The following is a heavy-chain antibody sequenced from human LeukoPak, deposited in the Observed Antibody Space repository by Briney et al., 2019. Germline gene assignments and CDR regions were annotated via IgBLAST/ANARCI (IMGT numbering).Heavy chain of an antibody. CDR1: GFTFSSYA. V-gene: IGHV3-53*01. J-gene: IGHJ4*02. D-gene: IGHD3-10*01. Sequence: PGGSLRLSCAASGFTFSSYAMSWVRQAPGKGLEWVSVIYTGGSTYYADSVRGRFTISRDNSKNTLYLQMNRLRAEDTAIYYCAKDGLGDYWGQGTLVTVSS. CDR3: AKDGLGDY. CDR2: IYTGGST.